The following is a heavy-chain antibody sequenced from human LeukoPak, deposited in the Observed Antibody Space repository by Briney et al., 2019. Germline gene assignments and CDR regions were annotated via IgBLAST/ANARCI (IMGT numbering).Heavy chain of an antibody. CDR1: GFTFSNYG. D-gene: IGHD5-18*01. CDR3: AAVDVDTAFP. J-gene: IGHJ5*02. Sequence: GGSLRLSCAASGFTFSNYGMSWVRRAPGKGLEWVSAISGSGGSTYYADSVKGRFTISRDNSKNTLYLQMNSLRAEDTAVYYCAAVDVDTAFPWGQGTLVTVSS. CDR2: ISGSGGST. V-gene: IGHV3-23*01.